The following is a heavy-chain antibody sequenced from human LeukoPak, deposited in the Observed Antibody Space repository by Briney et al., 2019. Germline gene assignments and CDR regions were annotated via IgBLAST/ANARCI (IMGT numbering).Heavy chain of an antibody. CDR2: IYYSGST. CDR1: GGSTITHY. V-gene: IGHV4-59*11. J-gene: IGHJ3*02. Sequence: SETRPLTCTVSGGSTITHYWSWIRQTPGKGLEWIGYIYYSGSTNYNPSLKSRVTMSIDTSKNQFSLRLISVTAADTAVYFCARVGFTRGHYNPRDAFDIWGQGTLVTVSS. CDR3: ARVGFTRGHYNPRDAFDI. D-gene: IGHD3-22*01.